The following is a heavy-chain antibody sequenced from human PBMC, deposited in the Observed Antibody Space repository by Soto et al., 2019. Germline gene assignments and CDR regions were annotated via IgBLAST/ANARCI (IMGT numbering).Heavy chain of an antibody. V-gene: IGHV3-23*01. CDR1: GFTFSSYA. CDR3: AKESITMIVVVITTDFDY. CDR2: ISGSGGST. J-gene: IGHJ4*02. D-gene: IGHD3-22*01. Sequence: GGSLRLSCAASGFTFSSYAMSWVRQAPGKGLEWVSAISGSGGSTYYADSVKGRFTISRDNSKNTLYLQMNSLRAEDTAVYYCAKESITMIVVVITTDFDYWGQGTLVTVSS.